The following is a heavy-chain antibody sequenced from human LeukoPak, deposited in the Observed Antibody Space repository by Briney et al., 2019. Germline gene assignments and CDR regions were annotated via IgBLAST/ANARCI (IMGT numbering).Heavy chain of an antibody. CDR1: GYTFTSYG. J-gene: IGHJ5*02. CDR3: ARVLRSTGWFDP. V-gene: IGHV1-18*01. CDR2: ISAYNGNT. D-gene: IGHD5/OR15-5a*01. Sequence: EASVKVSCKASGYTFTSYGISWVRQAPGLGLEWMGWISAYNGNTNYAQKLQGRVTMTTDTSTSTAYMELRSLRSDDTAVYYCARVLRSTGWFDPWGQGTLVTVSS.